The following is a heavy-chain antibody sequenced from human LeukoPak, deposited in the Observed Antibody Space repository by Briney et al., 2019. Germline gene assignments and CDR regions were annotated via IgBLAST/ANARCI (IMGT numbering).Heavy chain of an antibody. Sequence: KPSETLSLTCAVYGGSFSGYYWSRIRQPPGKGLEWIGEINHSGSTNYNPSLKSRVTISVDTSKNQFSLKLSSVTAADTAVYYCARGGIVVVPAAIKEGRAYFDYWGQGTLVTVSS. CDR1: GGSFSGYY. CDR3: ARGGIVVVPAAIKEGRAYFDY. CDR2: INHSGST. D-gene: IGHD2-2*02. J-gene: IGHJ4*02. V-gene: IGHV4-34*01.